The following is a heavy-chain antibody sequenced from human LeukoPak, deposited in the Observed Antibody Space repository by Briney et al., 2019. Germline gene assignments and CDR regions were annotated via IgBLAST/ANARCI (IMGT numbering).Heavy chain of an antibody. CDR3: AKDYGYSSSWYDY. CDR2: ISWNSASV. CDR1: GFTFDDYG. Sequence: SGGSLRLSCAASGFTFDDYGMHWVRHAPGKGLEWVSTISWNSASVGYVDSVKGRFTISRDNAKKTLYLQMNSLRPEDTALYYCAKDYGYSSSWYDYWGQGTLVTVSS. J-gene: IGHJ4*02. D-gene: IGHD6-13*01. V-gene: IGHV3-9*01.